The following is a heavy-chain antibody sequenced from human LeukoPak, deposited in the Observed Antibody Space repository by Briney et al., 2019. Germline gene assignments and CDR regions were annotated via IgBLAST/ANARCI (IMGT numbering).Heavy chain of an antibody. D-gene: IGHD1-14*01. Sequence: SETLSLTCTVSGGSISSGGYYWSWIRQHPGKGLEWIGYIYYSGSTYYNPPLKSRVTISVDTSKNQFSLKLSSVTAADTAVYYCARSPTPLNHFDYWGQGTLVTVSS. CDR3: ARSPTPLNHFDY. CDR1: GGSISSGGYY. V-gene: IGHV4-31*03. J-gene: IGHJ4*02. CDR2: IYYSGST.